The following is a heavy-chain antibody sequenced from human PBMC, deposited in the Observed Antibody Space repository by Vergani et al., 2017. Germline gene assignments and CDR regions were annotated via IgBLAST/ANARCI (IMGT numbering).Heavy chain of an antibody. J-gene: IGHJ6*03. CDR2: MNPNSGNT. CDR1: GYTFTSYD. V-gene: IGHV1-8*01. D-gene: IGHD3-3*01. Sequence: QVQLVQSGAEVKKPGASVKVSCKASGYTFTSYDINWVRQATGQGLEWMGWMNPNSGNTGYAQKFQGRVAMTRNTSISTAYMELSSLRSEDTAVYYCARGLGRFFRTQYYYYMDVWGKGTTVTVSS. CDR3: ARGLGRFFRTQYYYYMDV.